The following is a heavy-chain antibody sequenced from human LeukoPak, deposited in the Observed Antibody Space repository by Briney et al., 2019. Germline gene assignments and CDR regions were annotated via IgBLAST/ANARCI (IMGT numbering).Heavy chain of an antibody. CDR3: ATKAAPSRANPFDY. CDR1: GFTFSDFS. CDR2: INWNSRTI. V-gene: IGHV3-48*04. J-gene: IGHJ4*02. D-gene: IGHD3-10*01. Sequence: GSLRLSCAASGFTFSDFSMNWVRQPPGKGLEDIAYINWNSRTISYADSVKGRFTISRDNAKNSLYLQMDSLRAEDTAVYYCATKAAPSRANPFDYWGQGTLVTVSS.